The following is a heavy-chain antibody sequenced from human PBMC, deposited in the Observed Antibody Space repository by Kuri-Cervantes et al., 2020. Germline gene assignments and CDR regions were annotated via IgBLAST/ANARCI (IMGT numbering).Heavy chain of an antibody. CDR3: ARGYRYYYDSSGYHDAFDI. V-gene: IGHV3-30*03. CDR2: ISYDGSNK. CDR1: GFTFSSYG. Sequence: GESLKISCAASGFTFSSYGMHWVRQAPGKGVEWVAVISYDGSNKYYADSVKGRFTISRDNSKNTLYLQMNSLRAEDTAVYYCARGYRYYYDSSGYHDAFDIWGQGTTVTVSS. J-gene: IGHJ3*02. D-gene: IGHD3-22*01.